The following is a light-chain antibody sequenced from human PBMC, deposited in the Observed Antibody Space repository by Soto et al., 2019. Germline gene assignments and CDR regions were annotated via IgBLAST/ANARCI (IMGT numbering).Light chain of an antibody. Sequence: QSVLTQPPSASGTPGQRVTISCSGSSSNIGSHVVNWYQQVPGTAPKLLIYTHNQRPSGVPDRFSDSKSGTSASLAISGLQSEDEADYYCAAWDGSLQSGVFGGGTKLTVL. CDR2: THN. CDR1: SSNIGSHV. J-gene: IGLJ3*02. CDR3: AAWDGSLQSGV. V-gene: IGLV1-44*01.